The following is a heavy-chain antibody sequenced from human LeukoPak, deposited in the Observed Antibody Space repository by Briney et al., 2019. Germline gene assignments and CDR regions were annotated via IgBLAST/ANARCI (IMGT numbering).Heavy chain of an antibody. Sequence: GGSLRLSCGASGFTFCCYWVSWVRQAPGGGVEWVSAISVSGNTYHADPVKGRFPICRDSSKNILYLERNSRRAEDAAVYYCAQAPVTTWSGAYCYPFDYWGQGTLVTVSS. CDR3: AQAPVTTWSGAYCYPFDY. CDR1: GFTFCCYW. J-gene: IGHJ4*02. CDR2: ISVSGNT. V-gene: IGHV3-23*01. D-gene: IGHD3-3*01.